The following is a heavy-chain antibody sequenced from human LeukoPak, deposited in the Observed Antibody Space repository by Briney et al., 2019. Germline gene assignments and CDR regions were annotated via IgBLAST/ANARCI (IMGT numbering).Heavy chain of an antibody. D-gene: IGHD5/OR15-5a*01. CDR3: ARRPVWYRMDV. CDR1: GGSISSDY. J-gene: IGHJ6*02. CDR2: IFYSGSS. V-gene: IGHV4-59*08. Sequence: SETLSLTCTVSGGSISSDYWSWIRQPPGKGLEWIGFIFYSGSSNYNPTLKSRVTISVDTSKNQFSLKLSSVTAADTAVYYCARRPVWYRMDVWGQGTTVTVSS.